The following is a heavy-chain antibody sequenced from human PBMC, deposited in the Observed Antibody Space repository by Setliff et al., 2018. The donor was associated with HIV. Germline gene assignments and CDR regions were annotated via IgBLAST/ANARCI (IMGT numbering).Heavy chain of an antibody. J-gene: IGHJ5*02. V-gene: IGHV1-18*01. CDR1: GYTFTSYG. CDR2: SSANEGRT. D-gene: IGHD3-10*01. Sequence: ASVKVSCKASGYTFTSYGISWVRQAPGQGLEWMGWSSANEGRTNHAQNFQDRVTMTTDTATSTAYMELRSLRSDDTAVYYCAGDYYDLSSYHHYRHDCFDPWGQGTLVTVSS. CDR3: AGDYYDLSSYHHYRHDCFDP.